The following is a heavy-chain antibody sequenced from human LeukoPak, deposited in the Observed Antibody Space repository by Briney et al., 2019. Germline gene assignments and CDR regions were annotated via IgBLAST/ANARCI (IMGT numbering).Heavy chain of an antibody. CDR1: GGTFSSYA. CDR3: ARDETGAASFDY. Sequence: GTSVKVSCKASGGTFSSYAISWVRQAPGQGLEWMGGIIPIFGTANYAQKLQGRVTMTTDTSTSTAYMELRSLRSDDTAVYYCARDETGAASFDYWGQGTLVTVSS. CDR2: IIPIFGTA. D-gene: IGHD6-13*01. J-gene: IGHJ4*02. V-gene: IGHV1-69*05.